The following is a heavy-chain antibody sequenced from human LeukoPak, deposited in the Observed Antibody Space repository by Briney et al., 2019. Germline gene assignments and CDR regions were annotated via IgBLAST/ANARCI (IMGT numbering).Heavy chain of an antibody. CDR3: ARDWVVGATSGYYYYYGTDV. D-gene: IGHD1-26*01. J-gene: IGHJ6*02. CDR2: ISGSGGST. Sequence: GGSLRLSCAASGFTFSSYAMSWVRQAPGKGLEWVSAISGSGGSTYYADSVKGRFTISRDNAKNSLYLQMNSLRAEDTAVYYCARDWVVGATSGYYYYYGTDVWGQGTTVTVSS. V-gene: IGHV3-23*01. CDR1: GFTFSSYA.